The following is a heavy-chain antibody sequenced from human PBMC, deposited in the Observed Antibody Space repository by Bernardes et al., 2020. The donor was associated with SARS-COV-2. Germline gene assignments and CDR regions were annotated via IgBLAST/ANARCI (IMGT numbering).Heavy chain of an antibody. Sequence: GSLRLSCAASGFTFSAYTMSWVRQAPGKGLEWVSVISGSGTSTYYADSVKGRFTISRDNSRTTLYLQMNSLRAEDTAVYYCAKGHSRYYYGMDVWGQGTTVTVSS. V-gene: IGHV3-23*01. CDR1: GFTFSAYT. J-gene: IGHJ6*02. CDR2: ISGSGTST. CDR3: AKGHSRYYYGMDV. D-gene: IGHD5-18*01.